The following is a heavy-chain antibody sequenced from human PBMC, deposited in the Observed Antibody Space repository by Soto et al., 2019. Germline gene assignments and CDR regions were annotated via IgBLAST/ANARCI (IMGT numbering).Heavy chain of an antibody. CDR3: ARSMPKTDNYYGMDV. CDR1: GFTFSSYV. Sequence: QVQLVESGGGVVQPGRYLRLSCAASGFTFSSYVMHWVRQAPGKGLEWVAVISSDGSRKYYADSVKGRFTISRDNSKNILYVQMNGLTVEDTAVYYCARSMPKTDNYYGMDVWGQGTTVTVSS. V-gene: IGHV3-30-3*01. D-gene: IGHD2-2*01. CDR2: ISSDGSRK. J-gene: IGHJ6*02.